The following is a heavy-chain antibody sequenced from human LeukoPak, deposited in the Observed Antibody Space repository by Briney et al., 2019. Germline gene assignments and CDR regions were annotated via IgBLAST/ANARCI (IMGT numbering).Heavy chain of an antibody. D-gene: IGHD3-22*01. V-gene: IGHV1-2*02. CDR1: GYTFTGYY. Sequence: ASVKVSCKASGYTFTGYYMHWVRQAPGQGLEWMGWINPNSGGTNYAQKFQGRVTMTRDTSISTAYMELSSLRSEDTAVYYCATGASRLDSSGYYYVYWGQGTLVTVSS. CDR2: INPNSGGT. CDR3: ATGASRLDSSGYYYVY. J-gene: IGHJ4*02.